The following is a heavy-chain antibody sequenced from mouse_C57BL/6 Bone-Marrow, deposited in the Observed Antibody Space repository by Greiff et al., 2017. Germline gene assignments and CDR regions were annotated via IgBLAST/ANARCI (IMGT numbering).Heavy chain of an antibody. Sequence: VQLQQSGAELARPGASVKLSCKASGYTFTSYGISWVKQRTGQGLEWIGEIYPRSGNTYYNEKFKGKATLTADKSSSTAYMVLRSLTSEDSAVYFWAAIYYYGSSYYYAMDYWGQGTSVTVSS. CDR1: GYTFTSYG. V-gene: IGHV1-81*01. CDR2: IYPRSGNT. D-gene: IGHD1-1*01. J-gene: IGHJ4*01. CDR3: AAIYYYGSSYYYAMDY.